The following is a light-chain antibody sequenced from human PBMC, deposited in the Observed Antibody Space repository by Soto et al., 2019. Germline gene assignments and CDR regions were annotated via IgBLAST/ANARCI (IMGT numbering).Light chain of an antibody. Sequence: EIVLTQSPGTLSLSPGERATFSCRASQSVSSNYLAWYQQKPGQAPRLLIYGASTRATGIPARFSGSGSGTEFTLTISSLQPEDFAVYYCQQYYNWPRTFGQGTKVDIK. V-gene: IGKV3-15*01. CDR2: GAS. J-gene: IGKJ1*01. CDR1: QSVSSN. CDR3: QQYYNWPRT.